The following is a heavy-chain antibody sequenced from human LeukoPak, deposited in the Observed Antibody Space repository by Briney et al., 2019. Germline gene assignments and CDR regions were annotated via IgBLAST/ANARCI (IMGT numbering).Heavy chain of an antibody. CDR2: IGTAGDP. CDR1: GFTFSSYD. Sequence: GGSLRLSCAASGFTFSSYDMHWVRQAPGKGLEWVSAIGTAGDPYYPGSVKGRFTISRENAKNSLYLQMNSLKTEDTAVYYCTTDSFVGATFRCWGQGTLVTVSS. D-gene: IGHD1-26*01. CDR3: TTDSFVGATFRC. J-gene: IGHJ4*02. V-gene: IGHV3-13*05.